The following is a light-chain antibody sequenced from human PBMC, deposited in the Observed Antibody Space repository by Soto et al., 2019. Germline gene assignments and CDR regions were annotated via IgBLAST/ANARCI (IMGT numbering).Light chain of an antibody. Sequence: DIQMTQSPSTLSASVGDIVTITCRASQNINSWLAWYQQKPGKAPNLLIYDASTLESGVPSRFSGSGSGTEFTLTISSLQPEDFATYYCQQFHSFSRTFGQGTKVDIK. CDR1: QNINSW. J-gene: IGKJ1*01. V-gene: IGKV1-5*01. CDR2: DAS. CDR3: QQFHSFSRT.